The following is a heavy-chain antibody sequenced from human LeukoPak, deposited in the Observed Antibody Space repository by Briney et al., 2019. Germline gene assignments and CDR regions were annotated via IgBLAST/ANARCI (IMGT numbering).Heavy chain of an antibody. CDR1: GGSISGYY. CDR2: INHSGST. J-gene: IGHJ6*02. D-gene: IGHD3-3*01. Sequence: SETLSLTCTVSGGSISGYYWSWIRQPPGKGLEWIGEINHSGSTNYNPSLKSRVTISVDTSKNQFSLKLSSVTAADTVVYYCARGDVEDDFWSGSYDYYYYGMDVWGQGTTVTVSS. CDR3: ARGDVEDDFWSGSYDYYYYGMDV. V-gene: IGHV4-34*01.